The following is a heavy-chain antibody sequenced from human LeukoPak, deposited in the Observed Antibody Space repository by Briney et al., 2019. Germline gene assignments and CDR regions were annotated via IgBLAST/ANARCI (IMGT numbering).Heavy chain of an antibody. CDR3: ARGFCSGGDCYQRTNFDY. CDR2: FNPNSGGT. V-gene: IGHV1-2*02. CDR1: GFTFIAYY. J-gene: IGHJ4*02. Sequence: ASVKVSCKTSGFTFIAYYMHWVRQAPGQGLEWMGWFNPNSGGTNYAQEVQGRVTMTRDTSISTAYMELSRLRSDDTAVYYCARGFCSGGDCYQRTNFDYWGQGTLVTVSS. D-gene: IGHD2-15*01.